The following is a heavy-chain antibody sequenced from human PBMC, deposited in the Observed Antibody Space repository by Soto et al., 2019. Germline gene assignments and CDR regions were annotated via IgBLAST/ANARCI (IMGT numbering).Heavy chain of an antibody. D-gene: IGHD2-2*01. V-gene: IGHV4-39*01. CDR2: IYYSGST. J-gene: IGHJ4*02. CDR3: AMPGYCSSTGCRHFDY. CDR1: GGSISSNTYY. Sequence: SETLSLTCTVSGGSISSNTYYWGWIRQPPGKGLEWIGNIYYSGSTYYNPSLKSRVTISVDTSKNQFSLKLSSVTAADTAVYYCAMPGYCSSTGCRHFDYWGQGTLVTV.